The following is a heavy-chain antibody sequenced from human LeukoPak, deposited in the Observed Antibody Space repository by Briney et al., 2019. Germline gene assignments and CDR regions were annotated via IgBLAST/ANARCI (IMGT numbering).Heavy chain of an antibody. CDR2: ISSSGDTI. CDR1: GFTFSSYE. CDR3: ARFLWRFPYYFDH. D-gene: IGHD2-21*01. Sequence: GGSLRLSCAVSGFTFSSYEMNWVRQAPGKGLEWVSYISSSGDTIYYADSVKGRFTISRDNANNSLYLQMNSLRAEDTAVYFCARFLWRFPYYFDHWGQGTLVTVSS. J-gene: IGHJ4*02. V-gene: IGHV3-48*03.